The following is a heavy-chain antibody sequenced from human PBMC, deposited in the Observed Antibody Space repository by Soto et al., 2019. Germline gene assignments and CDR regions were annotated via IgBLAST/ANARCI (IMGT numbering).Heavy chain of an antibody. D-gene: IGHD3-22*01. CDR1: GYSFTTYW. Sequence: GESLKIPCQASGYSFTTYWISWVRKMPGKGLECMGRIDPTDSYTNYSPSFQGHVTISADKSISTAYLQWSSLKASDTAMYYCARRGYLDYYYGMDVWGQGTTVTVSS. V-gene: IGHV5-10-1*01. J-gene: IGHJ6*02. CDR3: ARRGYLDYYYGMDV. CDR2: IDPTDSYT.